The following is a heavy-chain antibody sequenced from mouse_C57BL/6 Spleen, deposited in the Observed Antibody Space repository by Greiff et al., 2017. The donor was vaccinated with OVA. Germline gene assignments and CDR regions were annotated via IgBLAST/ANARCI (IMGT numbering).Heavy chain of an antibody. CDR3: ARGGIYDGYYDYFDY. CDR2: ISSGSSTI. Sequence: EVQVVESGGGLVKPGGSLKLSCAASGFTFSDYGMHWVRQAPEKGLEWVAYISSGSSTIYYADTVKGRFTISRDNAKNTLFLQMTSLRSEDTAMYYCARGGIYDGYYDYFDYWGQGTTLTVSS. D-gene: IGHD2-3*01. V-gene: IGHV5-17*01. J-gene: IGHJ2*01. CDR1: GFTFSDYG.